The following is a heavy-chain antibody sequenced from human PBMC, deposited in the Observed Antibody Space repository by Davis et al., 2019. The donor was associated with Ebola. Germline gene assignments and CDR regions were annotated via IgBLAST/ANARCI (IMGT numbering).Heavy chain of an antibody. CDR2: IKQDGSEK. V-gene: IGHV3-7*01. CDR3: ARAGNYASPHHFDY. CDR1: GFAFSNYW. D-gene: IGHD1-7*01. Sequence: GESLKISCAASGFAFSNYWMSWVRQASGKGLEWVANIKQDGSEKYYVDSVRGRFTISRDNAKNSLFLQVNSLRAEDTALYYCARAGNYASPHHFDYWGQGSLVTVSS. J-gene: IGHJ4*02.